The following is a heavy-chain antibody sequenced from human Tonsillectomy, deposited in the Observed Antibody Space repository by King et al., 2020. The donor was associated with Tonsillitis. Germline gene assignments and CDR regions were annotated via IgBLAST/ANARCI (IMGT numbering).Heavy chain of an antibody. CDR3: ARYVSGSFDY. D-gene: IGHD1-26*01. Sequence: QLQESGPGVVKPSETLSLTCTVSGGSISTSDQYWAWIRQPPGKGLEWIGYMDYSGTIFYNPSLKSRITISGGTSENRFSLKLSSVTAADTAVYFCARYVSGSFDYWGQGALVTVSS. J-gene: IGHJ4*02. V-gene: IGHV4-39*01. CDR1: GGSISTSDQY. CDR2: MDYSGTI.